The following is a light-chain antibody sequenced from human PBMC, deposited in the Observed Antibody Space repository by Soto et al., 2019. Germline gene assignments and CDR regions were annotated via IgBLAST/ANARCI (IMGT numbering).Light chain of an antibody. CDR1: QSISTW. CDR2: DAS. J-gene: IGKJ1*01. Sequence: DIQMAQSPSTLSASVGDRVTITCRASQSISTWLAWYQQKPGKALKLLIYDASTLRSGVPSRFSGSGSGTEFTLTISSLQPDDFATYYCQQYCSYSCMFGQGTKVEF. CDR3: QQYCSYSCM. V-gene: IGKV1-5*01.